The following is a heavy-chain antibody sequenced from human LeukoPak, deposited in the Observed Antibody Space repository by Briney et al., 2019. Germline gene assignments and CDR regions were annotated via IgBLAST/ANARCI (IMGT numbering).Heavy chain of an antibody. J-gene: IGHJ4*02. Sequence: PGGSLRLSCAASGFTFSTYWMSWVRQAPGKGLEWVSAISGSGGSTYYADSVKGRFTISRDNSKNTLYLQMNSLRAEDTAVYYCATTGYYGSGSYHYWGQGTLVTVSS. CDR2: ISGSGGST. CDR1: GFTFSTYW. D-gene: IGHD3-10*01. CDR3: ATTGYYGSGSYHY. V-gene: IGHV3-23*01.